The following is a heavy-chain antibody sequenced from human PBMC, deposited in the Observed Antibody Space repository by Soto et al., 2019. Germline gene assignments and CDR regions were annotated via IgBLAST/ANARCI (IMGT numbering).Heavy chain of an antibody. CDR2: IYHSGST. J-gene: IGHJ6*02. V-gene: IGHV4-4*02. CDR3: ARGEKVTMIVVANAYGMDV. Sequence: SETLSLTCAVSGGSISSSNWWSWVRQPPGKGLEWIGEIYHSGSTNYNPSLKSRVTISVDKSKNQFSLKLSSVTAADTAAYYFARGEKVTMIVVANAYGMDVCGQGPTVTVSS. CDR1: GGSISSSNW. D-gene: IGHD3-22*01.